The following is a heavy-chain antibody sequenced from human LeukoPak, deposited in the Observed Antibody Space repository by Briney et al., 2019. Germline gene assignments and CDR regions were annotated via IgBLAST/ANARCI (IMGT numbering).Heavy chain of an antibody. CDR1: GGSISSSSYY. CDR2: IYYSGST. Sequence: SETLSLTCTVSGGSISSSSYYWGWIRQPPGKGLEWIGSIYYSGSTYYNPSLKSRVTISVDTSKNQFSLKLSSVTAADTAVYYCARTGRYCISTSCTNWFDPWGQGTLVTVSS. J-gene: IGHJ5*02. V-gene: IGHV4-39*07. D-gene: IGHD2-2*01. CDR3: ARTGRYCISTSCTNWFDP.